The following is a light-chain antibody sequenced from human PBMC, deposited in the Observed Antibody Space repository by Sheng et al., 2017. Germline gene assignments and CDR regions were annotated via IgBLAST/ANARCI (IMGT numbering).Light chain of an antibody. Sequence: EIVLTQSPGTLSLSPGERATLSCRASQSVSSSYLAWYQQKPGQAPRLLIYGASNRATGIPDRFSASGSGTDFTLTISRLEPEDFAVYYCQQYGSSGYTFGQGTKLEI. J-gene: IGKJ2*01. V-gene: IGKV3-20*01. CDR1: QSVSSSY. CDR2: GAS. CDR3: QQYGSSGYT.